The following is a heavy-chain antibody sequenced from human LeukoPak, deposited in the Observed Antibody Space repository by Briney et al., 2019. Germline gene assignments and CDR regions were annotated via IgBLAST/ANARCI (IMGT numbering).Heavy chain of an antibody. J-gene: IGHJ4*02. CDR3: ARGYYYDSSVAY. CDR1: GFTFSTFG. D-gene: IGHD3-22*01. V-gene: IGHV3-21*01. CDR2: ISHSSIYI. Sequence: GGSLRLSCAASGFTFSTFGFNWVRQAPGKGLEWLSSISHSSIYISYADSVKGRFTISRDNARNPVYLQMDSLRVEDTAVYYCARGYYYDSSVAYWGQGTLVTVSS.